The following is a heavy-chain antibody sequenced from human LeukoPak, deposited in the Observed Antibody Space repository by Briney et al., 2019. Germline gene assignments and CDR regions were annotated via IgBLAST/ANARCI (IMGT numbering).Heavy chain of an antibody. V-gene: IGHV3-20*04. CDR1: GFTFDDYG. J-gene: IGHJ6*03. Sequence: GGSLRLSCAASGFTFDDYGMSWVRQAPGKGLEWVSGINWNGGSTGYADSVKGRFTISRDNAKISLYLQMNSLRAEDTALYYCAREYSSGSYYYYYMDVWGKGTTVTVSS. D-gene: IGHD6-25*01. CDR2: INWNGGST. CDR3: AREYSSGSYYYYYMDV.